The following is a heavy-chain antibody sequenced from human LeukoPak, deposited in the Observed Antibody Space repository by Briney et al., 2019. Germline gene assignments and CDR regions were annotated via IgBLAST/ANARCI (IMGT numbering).Heavy chain of an antibody. V-gene: IGHV4-59*01. J-gene: IGHJ4*02. CDR2: IYYSGST. D-gene: IGHD6-19*01. Sequence: SETLSLTCTVSGGSISSYYWSWIRQPPGKGLEWIGYIYYSGSTNYNPSLKSRVTISVDTSKNQFSLKLSSVTAADTAVYYCARVFSSGWYYYFDYWGQGTLVTVSS. CDR3: ARVFSSGWYYYFDY. CDR1: GGSISSYY.